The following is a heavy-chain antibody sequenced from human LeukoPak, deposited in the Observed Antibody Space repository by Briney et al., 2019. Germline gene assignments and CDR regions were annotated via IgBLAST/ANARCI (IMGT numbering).Heavy chain of an antibody. D-gene: IGHD3-3*01. Sequence: GGSLRLSCAASGFTFSSYAIHWVRQAPGKGLEWVGFIRSKAYGGTTEYAASVKGRFIISRDDSKSIAYLQMNSLKTEDTAVYYCTRVGTYYDFWSGYYPTYWGQGTLVTVSS. J-gene: IGHJ4*02. CDR1: GFTFSSYA. V-gene: IGHV3-49*04. CDR2: IRSKAYGGTT. CDR3: TRVGTYYDFWSGYYPTY.